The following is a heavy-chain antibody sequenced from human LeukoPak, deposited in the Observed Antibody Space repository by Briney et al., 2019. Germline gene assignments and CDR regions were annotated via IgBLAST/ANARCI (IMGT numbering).Heavy chain of an antibody. V-gene: IGHV3-49*04. J-gene: IGHJ3*02. D-gene: IGHD1-26*01. CDR2: IRSKAYGGTI. CDR1: GFIFGDSA. Sequence: GGSLRLSCTASGFIFGDSAMSWVRQAPGKGLDWVGFIRSKAYGGTIEYAASAKGRFIISRDDSKSIAYLQMNSLKTEDTAVYYCTRAQNVGVLDIWGQGTMVTVSS. CDR3: TRAQNVGVLDI.